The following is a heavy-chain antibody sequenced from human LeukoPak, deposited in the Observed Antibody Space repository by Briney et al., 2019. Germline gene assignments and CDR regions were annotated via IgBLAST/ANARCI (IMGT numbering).Heavy chain of an antibody. Sequence: ASVKVSCKPSGYTFTGYYMHWMRHAPGQGLEWMGWINLNSGGTNYAQKFQGRVTMTRDTSISTAYMELNRLRSADTAVYYCASWAGGNAPIASFDYWGQGTLVTVSS. D-gene: IGHD6-13*01. CDR2: INLNSGGT. J-gene: IGHJ4*02. V-gene: IGHV1-2*02. CDR3: ASWAGGNAPIASFDY. CDR1: GYTFTGYY.